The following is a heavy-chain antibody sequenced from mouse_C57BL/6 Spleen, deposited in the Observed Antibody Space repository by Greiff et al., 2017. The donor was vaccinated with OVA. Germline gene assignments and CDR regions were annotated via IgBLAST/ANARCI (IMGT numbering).Heavy chain of an antibody. CDR3: ARWDYDEGYAMDY. CDR2: INPNNGGT. CDR1: GYTFTDYY. D-gene: IGHD2-4*01. V-gene: IGHV1-26*01. J-gene: IGHJ4*01. Sequence: VQLQQSGPELVKPGASVKISCKASGYTFTDYYMNWVKQSHGKSLEWIGDINPNNGGTSYNQKFKGKATLTVDKSSSTAYMELRSLTSEDSAVYYCARWDYDEGYAMDYWGQGTSVTVSS.